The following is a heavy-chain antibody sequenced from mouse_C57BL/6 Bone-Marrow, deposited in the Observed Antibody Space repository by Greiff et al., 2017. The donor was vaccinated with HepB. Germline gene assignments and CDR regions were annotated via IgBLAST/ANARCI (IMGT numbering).Heavy chain of an antibody. CDR3: ARDPLYAMDY. J-gene: IGHJ4*01. CDR2: INYDGSST. V-gene: IGHV5-16*01. Sequence: EVQLVESEGGLVQPGSSMKLSCTASGFTFSDYYMAWVRQVPEKGLEWVANINYDGSSTYYLDSLKSRFIISRDNATNILYLQMSSLKSEDTATYYCARDPLYAMDYWGQGTSVTVSS. CDR1: GFTFSDYY.